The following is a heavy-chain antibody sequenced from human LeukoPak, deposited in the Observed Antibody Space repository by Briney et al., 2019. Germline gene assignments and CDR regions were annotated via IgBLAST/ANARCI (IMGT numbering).Heavy chain of an antibody. V-gene: IGHV4-59*01. CDR2: ILSSGST. CDR1: SGSINNFY. D-gene: IGHD1-14*01. Sequence: SETLSLPCSVSSGSINNFYWSWIRQPPGKGLEWIGYILSSGSTNYNPSVKSRVSISVDTSRNQFSLKLSSVTAADTAVYYCARTNQISETAFDIWGQGTMVIVSS. J-gene: IGHJ3*02. CDR3: ARTNQISETAFDI.